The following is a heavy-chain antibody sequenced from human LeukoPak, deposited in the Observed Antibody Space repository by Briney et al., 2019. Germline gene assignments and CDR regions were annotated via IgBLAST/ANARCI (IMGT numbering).Heavy chain of an antibody. V-gene: IGHV3-48*04. CDR2: ISSSGSTI. Sequence: PGGSLRLSCAASGFTFSSYAMSWVRQAPGKGLEWVSYISSSGSTIYYADSVKGRFTISRDNAKNSLYLQMNSLRAEDTAVYYCATQRDYVWGSYRSPGYWGQGTLVTVSS. J-gene: IGHJ4*02. CDR3: ATQRDYVWGSYRSPGY. CDR1: GFTFSSYA. D-gene: IGHD3-16*02.